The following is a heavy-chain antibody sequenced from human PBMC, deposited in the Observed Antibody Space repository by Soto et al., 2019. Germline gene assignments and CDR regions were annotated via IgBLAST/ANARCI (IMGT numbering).Heavy chain of an antibody. CDR1: GGSISSGDYS. V-gene: IGHV4-30-2*01. CDR3: ARGADPFDY. CDR2: IFHSGSA. J-gene: IGHJ4*02. Sequence: QLQLQESGSGLVKPSQTLSLTCAVSGGSISSGDYSWSWIRQPPGKGLEWIGYIFHSGSAYYNPSLKSRVTTXVDKSKNQFSLMLSSVTAADTAVYYCARGADPFDYWGQGTLVTVSS. D-gene: IGHD1-26*01.